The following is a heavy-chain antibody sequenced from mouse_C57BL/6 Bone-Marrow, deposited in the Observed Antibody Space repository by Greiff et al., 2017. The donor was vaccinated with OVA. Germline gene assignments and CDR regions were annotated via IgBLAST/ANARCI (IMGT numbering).Heavy chain of an antibody. CDR2: ISDGGSYT. J-gene: IGHJ3*01. D-gene: IGHD4-1*01. CDR1: GFTFSSYA. V-gene: IGHV5-4*03. Sequence: DVKLVESGGGLVKPGGSLKLSCAASGFTFSSYAMSWVRQTPEKRLEWVATISDGGSYTYYPDNVQGRFTISRDNAKNNPYLQISHLKSEATPMYCGARASLGRGFACWGRGALVTV. CDR3: ARASLGRGFAC.